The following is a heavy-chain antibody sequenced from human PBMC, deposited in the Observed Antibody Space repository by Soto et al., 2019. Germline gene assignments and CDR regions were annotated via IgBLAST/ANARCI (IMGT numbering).Heavy chain of an antibody. V-gene: IGHV1-8*01. D-gene: IGHD2-15*01. J-gene: IGHJ3*02. CDR3: AINQEGYCSGGSSYSDAFDI. Sequence: QVQLVQSGAEVKKPGASVKVSCKASGYTFTSYDINWVRQATGQGLEWKGWMNPNSGNTGYAQKFQGKVFMTRITSISTAYMEPSSLRSEDTAVYYCAINQEGYCSGGSSYSDAFDIWGQGTMVTVSS. CDR2: MNPNSGNT. CDR1: GYTFTSYD.